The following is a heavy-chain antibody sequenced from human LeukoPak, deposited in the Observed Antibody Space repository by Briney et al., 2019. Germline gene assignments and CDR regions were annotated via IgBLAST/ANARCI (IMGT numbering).Heavy chain of an antibody. CDR2: INPQTGFT. D-gene: IGHD5-24*01. CDR3: ARDQADNYYALDV. V-gene: IGHV1-2*02. CDR1: GYTFTGYY. J-gene: IGHJ6*02. Sequence: GASVKVSCKASGYTFTGYYMHWVRQAPGQGLEWMGWINPQTGFTTIAQKFQGRVTMTMDTSISTIYMEMNSLRSDDTATFYCARDQADNYYALDVWGQGTSLVVSS.